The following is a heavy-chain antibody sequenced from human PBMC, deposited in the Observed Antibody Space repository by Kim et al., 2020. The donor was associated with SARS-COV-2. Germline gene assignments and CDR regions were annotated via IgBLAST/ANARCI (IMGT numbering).Heavy chain of an antibody. CDR3: ASISLTGVGATTNSVDY. V-gene: IGHV4-34*01. J-gene: IGHJ4*02. D-gene: IGHD1-26*01. Sequence: LTSRVTISVDTSKNQFSLKLSSVTAADTAVYYCASISLTGVGATTNSVDYWGQGTLVTVSS.